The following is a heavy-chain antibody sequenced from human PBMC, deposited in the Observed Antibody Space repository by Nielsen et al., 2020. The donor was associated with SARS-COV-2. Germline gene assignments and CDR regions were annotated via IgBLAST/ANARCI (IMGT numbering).Heavy chain of an antibody. CDR3: ARAQAYYYYYYMDV. V-gene: IGHV3-7*01. CDR1: GFTFSSYW. CDR2: IKQDGSEK. J-gene: IGHJ6*03. Sequence: GESLKISCAASGFTFSSYWMSWVRQAPGKGLERVANIKQDGSEKYYVDSVKGRFTISRDNAKNSLYLQMNSLRAEDTAVYYCARAQAYYYYYYMDVWGKGTTVTVSS.